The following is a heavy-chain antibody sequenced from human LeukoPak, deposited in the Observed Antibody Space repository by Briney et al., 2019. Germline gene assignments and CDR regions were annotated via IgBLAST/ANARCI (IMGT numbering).Heavy chain of an antibody. Sequence: PSETLSLTCTISGGSISSSSYYWGWIRQPPGKGLEWIGEINHSGSTNYNPSLKSRVTISVDTSKNQFSLKLSSVTAADTAVYYCARMRDIVVVNWFDPWGQGTLVTVSS. CDR3: ARMRDIVVVNWFDP. D-gene: IGHD2-2*01. J-gene: IGHJ5*02. CDR1: GGSISSSSYY. V-gene: IGHV4-39*07. CDR2: INHSGST.